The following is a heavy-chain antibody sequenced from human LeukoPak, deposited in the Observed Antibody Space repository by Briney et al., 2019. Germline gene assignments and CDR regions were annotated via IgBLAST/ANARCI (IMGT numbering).Heavy chain of an antibody. CDR1: GFTFSSYS. V-gene: IGHV3-48*01. D-gene: IGHD3-9*01. Sequence: GGSLRLSCAASGFTFSSYSMNWVRQAPGEGLEWVSYISSSSTIYYADSVKGRFTISRDNAKDSLYLQMNSLRAEDTAVYYCARDRLTGAFDYWGQGTLVTVSS. J-gene: IGHJ4*02. CDR2: ISSSSTI. CDR3: ARDRLTGAFDY.